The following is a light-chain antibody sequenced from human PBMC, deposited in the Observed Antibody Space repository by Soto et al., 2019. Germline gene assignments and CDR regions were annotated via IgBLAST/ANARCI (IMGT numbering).Light chain of an antibody. CDR3: CSYAGSRTVRYV. CDR2: EGS. Sequence: QSVLTQPASVSGSPGQSITISCTGTSSDVGSYNLVSWYQQHPGKAPKLMIYEGSKRPSGVSNRFSGSKSGNTASLTISGLQAEDEADYYCCSYAGSRTVRYVFGTGTKVTVL. CDR1: SSDVGSYNL. J-gene: IGLJ1*01. V-gene: IGLV2-23*03.